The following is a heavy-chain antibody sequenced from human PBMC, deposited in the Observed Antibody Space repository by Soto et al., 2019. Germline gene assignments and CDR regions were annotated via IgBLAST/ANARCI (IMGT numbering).Heavy chain of an antibody. J-gene: IGHJ5*02. CDR2: INSDGSSK. Sequence: GGSKIVSCAASGCTFISYWMHWVRQDPGKGLVWVSRINSDGSSKSYADSVKGRFTISRDNAKNTLYLQMNSLRAEDTAVYYCARDPDCSSTSCYAVWFDPWGQGTLVTVSS. D-gene: IGHD2-2*01. CDR3: ARDPDCSSTSCYAVWFDP. V-gene: IGHV3-74*01. CDR1: GCTFISYW.